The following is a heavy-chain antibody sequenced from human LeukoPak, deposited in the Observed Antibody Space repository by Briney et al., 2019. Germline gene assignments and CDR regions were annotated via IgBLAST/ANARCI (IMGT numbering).Heavy chain of an antibody. CDR3: TASYDWNYWEAH. D-gene: IGHD1-7*01. V-gene: IGHV3-23*01. Sequence: GGSLRLSCAASGFRFSDFTMTWVRQAPGKGPEWVSAIGGRGGSTYYADSVGGRFTISRDNSKNTLYLQMNSLKTEDTAVYYCTASYDWNYWEAHWGQGTLVTVSS. CDR1: GFRFSDFT. J-gene: IGHJ4*02. CDR2: IGGRGGST.